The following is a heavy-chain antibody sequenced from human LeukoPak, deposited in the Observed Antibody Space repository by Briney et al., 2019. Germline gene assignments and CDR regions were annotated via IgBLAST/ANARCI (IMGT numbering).Heavy chain of an antibody. CDR3: ARYVVYGSGKYYFDY. CDR2: INYGGTT. CDR1: GGSISNTEYY. J-gene: IGHJ4*02. V-gene: IGHV4-39*01. D-gene: IGHD3-10*01. Sequence: SETLSLTCTVSGGSISNTEYYWSWIRQPPGKELEWIASINYGGTTYYNPSLKSRVAISVDTSKSQFSLRLSSVTAADTAVYLRARYVVYGSGKYYFDYWGQGSLVTVSS.